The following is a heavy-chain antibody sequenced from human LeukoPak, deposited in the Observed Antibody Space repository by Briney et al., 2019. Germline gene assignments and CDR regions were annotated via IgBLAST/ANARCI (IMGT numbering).Heavy chain of an antibody. CDR1: GFTFSSYW. D-gene: IGHD3-22*01. CDR2: INSDGSIT. J-gene: IGHJ5*02. V-gene: IGHV3-74*01. Sequence: GGSLRLSCAASGFTFSSYWMHWVRQAPGKGLVWVSRINSDGSITSYADSVKGRFTISRDNAKNTLYLQMNSLRAEDTALYYCAKGSRGYFVDLWGQGTLVTVSS. CDR3: AKGSRGYFVDL.